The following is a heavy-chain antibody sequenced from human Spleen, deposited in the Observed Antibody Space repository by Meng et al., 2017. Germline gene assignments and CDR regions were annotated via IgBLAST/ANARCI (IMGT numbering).Heavy chain of an antibody. V-gene: IGHV3-7*01. D-gene: IGHD2-15*01. Sequence: GESLKISCAASGFTFSSYGMHWVRQAPGKGLEWVANIKEDGSKKYYVDSVRGRFTISRDNAKNSLYLQMNSLRVEDTAVYYCARDKVVEAADRIYSYYGVDVWGQGTTVTVSS. CDR3: ARDKVVEAADRIYSYYGVDV. J-gene: IGHJ6*02. CDR2: IKEDGSKK. CDR1: GFTFSSYG.